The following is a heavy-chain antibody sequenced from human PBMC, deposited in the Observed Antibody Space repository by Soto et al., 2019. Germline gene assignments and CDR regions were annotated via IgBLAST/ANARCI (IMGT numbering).Heavy chain of an antibody. J-gene: IGHJ5*02. V-gene: IGHV4-31*03. CDR2: IYYSGST. CDR3: ARGRSSGWYLNWFDP. Sequence: PSETLSLTCTVSGGSISSGGYYWSWIRQHPGEGLEWIGYIYYSGSTYYNPSLKGRVTISVDTSKNQFSLKLSSVTAADTAVYYCARGRSSGWYLNWFDPCGQAPLVTVSS. CDR1: GGSISSGGYY. D-gene: IGHD6-19*01.